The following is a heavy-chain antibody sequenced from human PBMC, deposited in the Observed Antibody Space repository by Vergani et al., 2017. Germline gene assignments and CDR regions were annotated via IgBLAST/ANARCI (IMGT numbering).Heavy chain of an antibody. D-gene: IGHD6-19*01. CDR3: ASDTHSGQRADR. CDR2: MYHSGST. J-gene: IGHJ5*02. V-gene: IGHV4-59*01. Sequence: QVQLQESGPGLVKPSETLSLTCSVSGSSMSGYYWSWIRQPPGKELEWIGYMYHSGSTNYNPSLETRVTISGDTSKNQFSLKLNSVTAADTAVYYCASDTHSGQRADRWGQGILVTVTS. CDR1: GSSMSGYY.